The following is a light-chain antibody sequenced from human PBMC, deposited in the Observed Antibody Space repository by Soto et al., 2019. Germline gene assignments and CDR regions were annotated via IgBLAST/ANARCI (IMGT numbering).Light chain of an antibody. CDR1: QSVSSSY. J-gene: IGKJ5*01. Sequence: EIVLTQSPGTLSLSPGERATLSCRPSQSVSSSYLAWYQQKPGQAPRLLIYGASSRATGIPDRFSGSGSGTDFTLTISRLEPEDFAVYYCQQCGSSPITFGQGTRLEIK. CDR3: QQCGSSPIT. CDR2: GAS. V-gene: IGKV3-20*01.